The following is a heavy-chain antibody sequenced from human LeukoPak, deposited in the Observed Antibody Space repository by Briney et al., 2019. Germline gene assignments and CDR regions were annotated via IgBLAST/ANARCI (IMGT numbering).Heavy chain of an antibody. CDR1: GFHFRLYN. J-gene: IGHJ6*03. CDR2: IKQDGSEK. CDR3: ARDPRSRRITIFGGYMDV. V-gene: IGHV3-7*01. Sequence: PGGSLRLSCVGSGFHFRLYNMNWVRQAPGKGLEWVANIKQDGSEKYYVDSVKGRFTISRDNAKNSLYLQMNSLRAEDTAVYYCARDPRSRRITIFGGYMDVWGKGTTVTVSS. D-gene: IGHD3-3*01.